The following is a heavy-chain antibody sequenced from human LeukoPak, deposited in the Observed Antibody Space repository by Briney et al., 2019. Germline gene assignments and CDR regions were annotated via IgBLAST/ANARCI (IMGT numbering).Heavy chain of an antibody. D-gene: IGHD3-22*01. J-gene: IGHJ4*02. CDR1: EGTFSSYA. CDR3: ARGLYYYDSSGYYATSRFDY. Sequence: SVKVSCKASEGTFSSYAISWVRQAPGQGLEWMGRIIPILGIANYAQRFQGRVTITADKSTSTAYMELSSLRSEDTAVYYCARGLYYYDSSGYYATSRFDYWGQGTLVTVSS. CDR2: IIPILGIA. V-gene: IGHV1-69*04.